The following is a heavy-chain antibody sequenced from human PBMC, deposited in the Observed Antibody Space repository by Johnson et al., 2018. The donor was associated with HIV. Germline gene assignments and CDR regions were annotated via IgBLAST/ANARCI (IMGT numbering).Heavy chain of an antibody. J-gene: IGHJ3*02. D-gene: IGHD4-17*01. CDR1: GFTVSSNY. Sequence: VQLVESGGGLIQPGGSLRLYCAASGFTVSSNYMSWVRQAPGKGLEWVSVIYSGGSTYYADSVKGRFTISRDNSKNTLYLQMNSLRAEDTAVYYCAKMVHGEPPWAFDIWGQGTMVTVSS. CDR2: IYSGGST. CDR3: AKMVHGEPPWAFDI. V-gene: IGHV3-66*02.